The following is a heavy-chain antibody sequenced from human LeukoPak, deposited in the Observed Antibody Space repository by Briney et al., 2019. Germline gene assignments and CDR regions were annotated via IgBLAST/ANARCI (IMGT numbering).Heavy chain of an antibody. J-gene: IGHJ4*02. D-gene: IGHD6-13*01. CDR2: ISSSSSYI. CDR3: ASHASSSRYDY. V-gene: IGHV3-21*01. CDR1: GFTFSSYS. Sequence: PGGSLRLSCAASGFTFSSYSMNWVRQAPGKGLEWVSSISSSSSYIYYADSVKGRLTISRDNAKNSLYLQMNSLRAEDTAVYYCASHASSSRYDYWGQGTLVTVSS.